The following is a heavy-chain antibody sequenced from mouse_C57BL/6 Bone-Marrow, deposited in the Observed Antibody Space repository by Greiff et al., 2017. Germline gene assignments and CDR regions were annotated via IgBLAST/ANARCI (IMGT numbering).Heavy chain of an antibody. CDR1: GFNIKDYY. D-gene: IGHD3-2*02. CDR3: ARLRQLRPYFDY. CDR2: IDPEDGET. Sequence: EVQRVESGAELVKPGASVKLSCTASGFNIKDYYMHWVKQRTEQGLEWIGRIDPEDGETKYAPKFQGKATMTADTSSNTAYLQLSSLTSEDTAVYYCARLRQLRPYFDYWGQGTTLTVSS. V-gene: IGHV14-2*01. J-gene: IGHJ2*01.